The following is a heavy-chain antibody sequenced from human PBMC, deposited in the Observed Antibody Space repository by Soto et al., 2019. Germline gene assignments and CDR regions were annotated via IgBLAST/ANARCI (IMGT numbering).Heavy chain of an antibody. CDR3: AREATGWFDF. J-gene: IGHJ4*02. D-gene: IGHD6-19*01. CDR2: MKQDGSAK. V-gene: IGHV3-7*05. Sequence: GGSLRLSCAASGFTFRNYWMSWVRQAPGKGLEWVSNMKQDGSAKYYVDSVKGRFTISRDNAKNSLYLQMNSLRAEDTAVYYCAREATGWFDFWGPGTLVTVSS. CDR1: GFTFRNYW.